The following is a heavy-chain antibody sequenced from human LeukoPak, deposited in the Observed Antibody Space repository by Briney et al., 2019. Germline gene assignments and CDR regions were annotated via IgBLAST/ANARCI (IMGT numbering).Heavy chain of an antibody. D-gene: IGHD6-19*01. J-gene: IGHJ1*01. CDR3: ANSFRSGWLGYFQD. Sequence: ASVKVSCKASGDTLSNYFMHWVRQAPGQGLERMGIIHPSGDFTSYAQKFQGRVTMIRDTSTSTVKMELTSLRSEDTAVYYCANSFRSGWLGYFQDWGQGTLVTVSS. CDR1: GDTLSNYF. CDR2: IHPSGDFT. V-gene: IGHV1-46*01.